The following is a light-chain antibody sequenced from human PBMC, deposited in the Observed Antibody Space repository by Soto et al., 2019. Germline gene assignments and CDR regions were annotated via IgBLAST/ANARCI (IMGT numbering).Light chain of an antibody. CDR2: SNN. J-gene: IGLJ2*01. CDR3: TAWDDSLSGHVV. Sequence: QSVLTQPPSASGTPGQRVTISCSGSSTNIGRNAVNWYQQLPGTAPKLLIYSNNERPSGVPDRFSGSKSATSASLGISGPQSEDEADYYCTAWDDSLSGHVVFGGGTKLTLL. V-gene: IGLV1-44*01. CDR1: STNIGRNA.